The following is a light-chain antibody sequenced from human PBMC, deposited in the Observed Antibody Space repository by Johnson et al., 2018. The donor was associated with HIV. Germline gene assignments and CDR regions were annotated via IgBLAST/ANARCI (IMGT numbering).Light chain of an antibody. V-gene: IGLV1-51*02. Sequence: QSVLTQPPSVSAAPGQKVTISCSGSNSNIGNNYVSWYQHLPGTTPKLLIYENNKRPSGIPDRFSGSKSGTSATLGITGLQPGDEADYYGATWDSSLSAYVFGTGTKVTVL. CDR2: ENN. J-gene: IGLJ1*01. CDR3: ATWDSSLSAYV. CDR1: NSNIGNNY.